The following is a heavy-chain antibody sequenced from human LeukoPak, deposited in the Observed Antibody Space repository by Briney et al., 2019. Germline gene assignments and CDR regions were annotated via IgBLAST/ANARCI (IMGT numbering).Heavy chain of an antibody. CDR3: ARGPAGGYYFDY. V-gene: IGHV1-2*02. CDR1: GYTFTGYY. J-gene: IGHJ4*02. Sequence: ASVKVSCKASGYTFTGYYMHWVRQAPGQGLEWMGWINPNSGGTNYAQKFQGGVTMTRDTSISTAYMELSRLRSDDTAVYYCARGPAGGYYFDYWGQGTLVTVSS. D-gene: IGHD6-13*01. CDR2: INPNSGGT.